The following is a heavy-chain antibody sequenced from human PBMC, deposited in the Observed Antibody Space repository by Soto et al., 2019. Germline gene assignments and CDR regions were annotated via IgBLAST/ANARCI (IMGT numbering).Heavy chain of an antibody. D-gene: IGHD3-16*01. V-gene: IGHV4-39*01. CDR3: ARLSGGVMSYCYDY. CDR1: GGSISSSYYY. J-gene: IGHJ4*02. CDR2: LYYTGST. Sequence: PSETLSLTCTVSGGSISSSYYYWGWIRQPPGKGLEWIGSLYYTGSTYYNPSLKSRVTISVGTSDNQFSLNLNSVTAADTAVYYCARLSGGVMSYCYDYWGQGTLVTVSS.